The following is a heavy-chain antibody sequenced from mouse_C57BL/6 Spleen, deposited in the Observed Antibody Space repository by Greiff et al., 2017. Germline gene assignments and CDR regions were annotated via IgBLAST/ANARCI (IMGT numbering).Heavy chain of an antibody. CDR2: ISYSGST. D-gene: IGHD1-1*01. CDR3: ARGTYGHFDY. V-gene: IGHV3-1*01. J-gene: IGHJ2*01. CDR1: GYSITSGYD. Sequence: EVQLQESGPGMVKPSQSLSLTCTVTGYSITSGYDWHWIRHFPGNKLEWMGYISYSGSTNYNPSLKSRISITHDTSKNHFFLKLNSVTTEDTATYYCARGTYGHFDYWGQGTTLTVSS.